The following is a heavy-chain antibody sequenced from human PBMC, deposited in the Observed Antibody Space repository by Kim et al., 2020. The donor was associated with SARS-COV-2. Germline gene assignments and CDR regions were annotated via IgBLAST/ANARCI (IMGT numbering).Heavy chain of an antibody. Sequence: GGSLRLSCAASGFTFSSYSMNWVRQAPGKGLEWVSSISSSSSYIYYADSVKGRFTISRDNAKNSLYLQMNSLRAEDTAVYYCARGPYDYVWGSYRWFDYWGQGTLVTVSS. V-gene: IGHV3-21*01. D-gene: IGHD3-16*02. J-gene: IGHJ4*02. CDR2: ISSSSSYI. CDR3: ARGPYDYVWGSYRWFDY. CDR1: GFTFSSYS.